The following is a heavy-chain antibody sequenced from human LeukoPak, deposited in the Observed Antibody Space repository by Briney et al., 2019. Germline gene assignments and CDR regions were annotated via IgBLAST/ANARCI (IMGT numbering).Heavy chain of an antibody. V-gene: IGHV4-59*01. J-gene: IGHJ4*02. D-gene: IGHD3-3*01. Sequence: PSETLSLTCTVSGGSISSYYWSWIRQPPGKGLEWIGYIYYSGSTNYNPSLKSRVTISVDTSKNQFSLKLSSVTAADTAVYYCARGLDDYDFWSGYFLDYWGQGTLVTASS. CDR1: GGSISSYY. CDR2: IYYSGST. CDR3: ARGLDDYDFWSGYFLDY.